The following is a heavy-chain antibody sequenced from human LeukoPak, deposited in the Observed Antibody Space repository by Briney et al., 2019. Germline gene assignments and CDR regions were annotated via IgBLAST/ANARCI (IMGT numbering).Heavy chain of an antibody. Sequence: GGSLRLSCVASGFTFSSYWMSWVRQAPGKGLEWVANIKQDESEKYYMDSVKGRFTISRDNSKNSLYLQMNSLRVEDTAVYYCARGQVTTVTRLAAFDIWGQGTMVTVSS. CDR1: GFTFSSYW. J-gene: IGHJ3*02. CDR2: IKQDESEK. V-gene: IGHV3-7*04. CDR3: ARGQVTTVTRLAAFDI. D-gene: IGHD4-17*01.